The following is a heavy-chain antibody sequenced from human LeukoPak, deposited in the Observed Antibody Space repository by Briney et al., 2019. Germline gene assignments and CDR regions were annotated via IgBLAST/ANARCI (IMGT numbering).Heavy chain of an antibody. CDR3: ARNLWFGELLVDY. CDR1: GGSINSSGFY. CDR2: IHYGGST. D-gene: IGHD3-10*01. J-gene: IGHJ4*02. Sequence: SETLSLTCSVSGGSINSSGFYWGWIRQAPGKGLEWIGSIHYGGSTYTNPSLKSRVTTSVDTSKNQFSLKLSSVTAADTAVYYCARNLWFGELLVDYWGQGTLVTVSS. V-gene: IGHV4-39*07.